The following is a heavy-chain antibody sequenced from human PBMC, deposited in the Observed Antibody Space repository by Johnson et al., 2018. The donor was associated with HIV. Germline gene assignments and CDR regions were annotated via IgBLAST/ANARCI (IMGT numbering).Heavy chain of an antibody. D-gene: IGHD1-26*01. Sequence: VQLVESGGGVVQPGGSLRLSCAASEFTFSSYGMHWVRQAPGKGLEWVAFIRYDGSNKYYANSVKGRFTISRDNSKNTLYLQMNSLRAEDTAVYYCAKGRWEATTYDDAFDIWGQGTMVTVSS. CDR1: EFTFSSYG. CDR3: AKGRWEATTYDDAFDI. CDR2: IRYDGSNK. V-gene: IGHV3-30*02. J-gene: IGHJ3*02.